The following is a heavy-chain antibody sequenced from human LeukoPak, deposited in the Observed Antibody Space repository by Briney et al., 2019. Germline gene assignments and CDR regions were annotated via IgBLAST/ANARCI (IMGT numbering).Heavy chain of an antibody. D-gene: IGHD1-26*01. CDR3: ARVGKGFDP. Sequence: TSETLSLTCTVSGGSISSYYWSWIRQPPGKGLEWIGYIYYSGSTNYNPSLKSRVTISVDTSKNQFSLKLSSVTAADTAVYYCARVGKGFDPWGQGTLVTVSS. V-gene: IGHV4-59*01. CDR2: IYYSGST. J-gene: IGHJ5*02. CDR1: GGSISSYY.